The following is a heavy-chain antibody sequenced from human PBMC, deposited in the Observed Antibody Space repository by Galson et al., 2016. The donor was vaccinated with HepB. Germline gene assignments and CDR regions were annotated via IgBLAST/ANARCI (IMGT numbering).Heavy chain of an antibody. CDR1: GYTFTGYY. CDR2: TNPHSGGT. V-gene: IGHV1-2*02. J-gene: IGHJ4*02. Sequence: SVKVSCKASGYTFTGYYMHWVRQAPGQGLEWMGWTNPHSGGTNYAQKFQGRVTMTRDTSVSTGYMELSRLRSGDTAVYYCARAFPYDIPEYYFDYWGQGSLVTVSS. CDR3: ARAFPYDIPEYYFDY. D-gene: IGHD3-9*01.